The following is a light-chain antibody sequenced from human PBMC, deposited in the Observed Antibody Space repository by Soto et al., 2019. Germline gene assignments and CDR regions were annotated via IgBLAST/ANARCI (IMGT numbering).Light chain of an antibody. V-gene: IGKV3-15*01. CDR1: QSVSSN. CDR3: QQYNNWPQT. CDR2: GAS. J-gene: IGKJ1*01. Sequence: ERVMPPSLATLSVSPGERSPLSFRASQSVSSNLAWYQQKPGQAHRLIIYGASTRATGIPARFSGSGSGTEFTITIRSMQSEDFAVYYCQQYNNWPQTCGKGTTVAIK.